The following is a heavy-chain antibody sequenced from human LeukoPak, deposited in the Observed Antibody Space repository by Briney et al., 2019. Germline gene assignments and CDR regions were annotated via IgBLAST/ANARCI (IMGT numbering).Heavy chain of an antibody. V-gene: IGHV3-30*18. CDR1: GFTFSSYG. CDR2: ISYDGSNK. Sequence: GGSLRLSCAASGFTFSSYGMHWVRQAPGKGVEWVAVISYDGSNKYYADSVKGRFTISRDNSKNTLYLQMNSLRAEDTAVYYCAKEYCSGGSCFHFDYWGQGTLVTVSS. CDR3: AKEYCSGGSCFHFDY. D-gene: IGHD2-15*01. J-gene: IGHJ4*02.